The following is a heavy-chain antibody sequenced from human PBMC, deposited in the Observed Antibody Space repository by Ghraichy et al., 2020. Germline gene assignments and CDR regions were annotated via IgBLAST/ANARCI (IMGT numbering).Heavy chain of an antibody. D-gene: IGHD3-3*01. Sequence: GSLRLSCAASGFAFGTFGMSWVRQAPGKGLEWVSTIRESGRNTYYAVSVKGRFTISRGTSRKTLYLEMNSLRAEETAIYYCARGIYDLDNWGQGTLVTVSS. CDR2: IRESGRNT. J-gene: IGHJ4*02. CDR1: GFAFGTFG. V-gene: IGHV3-23*01. CDR3: ARGIYDLDN.